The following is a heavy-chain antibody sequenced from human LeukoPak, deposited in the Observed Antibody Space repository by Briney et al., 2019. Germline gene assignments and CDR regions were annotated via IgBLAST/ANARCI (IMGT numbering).Heavy chain of an antibody. Sequence: SETLSLTCTVSGGSISSSSYYWGWIRQPSGKGLEWIGSIYYSGSTYYNPSLKSRVTISVDTSKNQFSLKLSSVTAADTAVYYCASAHSRYCSSTSCYRTHAFDIWGQGTMVTVSS. CDR1: GGSISSSSYY. CDR3: ASAHSRYCSSTSCYRTHAFDI. V-gene: IGHV4-39*01. J-gene: IGHJ3*02. CDR2: IYYSGST. D-gene: IGHD2-2*01.